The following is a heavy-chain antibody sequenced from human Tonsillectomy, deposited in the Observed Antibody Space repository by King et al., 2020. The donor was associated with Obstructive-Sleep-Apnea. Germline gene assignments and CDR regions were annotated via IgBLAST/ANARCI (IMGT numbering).Heavy chain of an antibody. Sequence: VQLVESGGGVVQPGRSLRLSCAASGFTFSSYGMHWVRQAPGKGLEWVAVIWFDGSNKYYADSVKGRFTISRDNSKNTLYLQMNSLRAEDTAVYYCARNYYDSSGYYWVDYWGQGTLVTVSS. V-gene: IGHV3-33*01. CDR2: IWFDGSNK. CDR3: ARNYYDSSGYYWVDY. J-gene: IGHJ4*02. D-gene: IGHD3-22*01. CDR1: GFTFSSYG.